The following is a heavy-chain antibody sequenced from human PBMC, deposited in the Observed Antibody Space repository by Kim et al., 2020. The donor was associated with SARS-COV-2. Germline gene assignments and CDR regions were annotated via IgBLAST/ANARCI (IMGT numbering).Heavy chain of an antibody. D-gene: IGHD2-21*02. CDR2: IYYSGST. V-gene: IGHV4-31*03. J-gene: IGHJ6*02. CDR1: GGSISSGGYY. CDR3: ARGMGVVTASGFSYSDYGMDV. Sequence: SETLSLTCTVSGGSISSGGYYWSWIRQHPGKGLEWIGYIYYSGSTYYNPSLKSRVTISVDTSKNQFSLKLSSVTAADTAVYYCARGMGVVTASGFSYSDYGMDVWGQGTTVTVSS.